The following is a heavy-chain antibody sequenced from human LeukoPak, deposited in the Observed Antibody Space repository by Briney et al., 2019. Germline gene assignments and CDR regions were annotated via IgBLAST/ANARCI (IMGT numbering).Heavy chain of an antibody. J-gene: IGHJ1*01. V-gene: IGHV3-43D*04. Sequence: GGSLRLSCAASGFTFDDYAMHWVRHAPGKGLEWVSLISWDGGGTYYADSVKGRFTISRDNSKNSLYLQMNSLRAEDTALYYCAKASYYYDSSGYYYGEYFQHWGQGTLVTVSS. CDR1: GFTFDDYA. CDR3: AKASYYYDSSGYYYGEYFQH. D-gene: IGHD3-22*01. CDR2: ISWDGGGT.